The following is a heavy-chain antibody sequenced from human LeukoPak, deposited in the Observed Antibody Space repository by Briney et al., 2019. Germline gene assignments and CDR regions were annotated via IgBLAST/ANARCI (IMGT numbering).Heavy chain of an antibody. D-gene: IGHD3-22*01. J-gene: IGHJ6*03. CDR3: ARRYDSSTDYQRGYYYYYMDV. CDR1: GGSICGDY. Sequence: PETLSLTPTVSGGSICGDYWSRVPDRPGEGLWRIGHIYYSGGSNYNPTLKSRVTISVDPSKNQFSLKLGSVTAADTAVYYCARRYDSSTDYQRGYYYYYMDVWGKGTTVTVSS. CDR2: IYYSGGS. V-gene: IGHV4-59*08.